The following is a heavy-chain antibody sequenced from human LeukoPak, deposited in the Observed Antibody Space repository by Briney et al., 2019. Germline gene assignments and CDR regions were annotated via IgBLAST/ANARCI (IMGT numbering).Heavy chain of an antibody. Sequence: GGSLRLSCAASGFTVSSNYMSWVRQAPGKGLEWVSVIYSGGSTYYADSVKGRFTISRDNSKNTLYLQMNSLRAEDTAVYYCARTITETTSPFGYWGQGTLVTVSS. CDR1: GFTVSSNY. V-gene: IGHV3-66*01. D-gene: IGHD1-20*01. CDR3: ARTITETTSPFGY. CDR2: IYSGGST. J-gene: IGHJ4*02.